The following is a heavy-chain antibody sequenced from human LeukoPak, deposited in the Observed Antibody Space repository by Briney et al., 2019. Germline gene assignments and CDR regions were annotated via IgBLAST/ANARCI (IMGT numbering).Heavy chain of an antibody. J-gene: IGHJ4*02. CDR1: GYTFTSYD. CDR3: AKLPAWTADY. V-gene: IGHV1-8*01. Sequence: ASVKVSCRASGYTFTSYDINWMRQATGQGLEWMGWMSPNSGNTGYAQKFQGRVTMTRDTSTGTAYLELSSLRAEDTAVYYCAKLPAWTADYWGQGTLVTVSS. D-gene: IGHD3/OR15-3a*01. CDR2: MSPNSGNT.